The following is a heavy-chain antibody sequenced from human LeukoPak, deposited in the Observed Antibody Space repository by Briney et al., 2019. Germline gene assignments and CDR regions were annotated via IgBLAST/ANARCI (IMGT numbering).Heavy chain of an antibody. V-gene: IGHV3-33*01. D-gene: IGHD6-19*01. Sequence: PGGSLRLSCAASGFTFSSXGMHWVRQAPGKGLEWXAVIWYDGSNKYYADSVKGRFTISRDNSNNTLYLQRNSLRAEDTAVYYCASTSGWYEPIDYWGQGTLVTVSS. J-gene: IGHJ4*02. CDR2: IWYDGSNK. CDR3: ASTSGWYEPIDY. CDR1: GFTFSSXG.